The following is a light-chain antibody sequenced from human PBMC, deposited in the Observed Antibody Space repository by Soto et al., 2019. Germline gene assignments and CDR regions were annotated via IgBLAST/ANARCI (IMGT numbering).Light chain of an antibody. Sequence: EIVMTQSPATLSVSPGERDTLSCRASQSVSSNLAWYQQKPGQAPRLLIYGASTRATGIPARFSGSGSGTEFTLTISSLQSEDFAVYYCQQYTTFGQGTKVEIK. CDR1: QSVSSN. CDR3: QQYTT. V-gene: IGKV3-15*01. CDR2: GAS. J-gene: IGKJ1*01.